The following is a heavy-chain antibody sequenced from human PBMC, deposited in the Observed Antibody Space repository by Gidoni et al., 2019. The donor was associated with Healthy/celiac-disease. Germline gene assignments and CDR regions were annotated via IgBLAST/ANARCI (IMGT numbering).Heavy chain of an antibody. CDR2: ISDDGSNK. CDR1: GFTFSRYG. D-gene: IGHD2-2*01. CDR3: AKDSPPPAAMISSPDY. V-gene: IGHV3-30*18. J-gene: IGHJ4*02. Sequence: QVQLVESGGGLVQPGRSLRLSCAASGFTFSRYGMHWVRQAPGKGREWVAVISDDGSNKYYADSVKGRLTISRDNSKNTRYLQMNSLGAEDTAVYYCAKDSPPPAAMISSPDYWGQGTLVTVSS.